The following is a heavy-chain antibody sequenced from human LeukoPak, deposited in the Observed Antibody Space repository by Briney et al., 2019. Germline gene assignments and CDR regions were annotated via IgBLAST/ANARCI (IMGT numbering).Heavy chain of an antibody. CDR3: ARHNSGSYYALDY. CDR1: GGSIRSYY. V-gene: IGHV4-59*08. CDR2: IYYSGST. J-gene: IGHJ4*02. D-gene: IGHD1-26*01. Sequence: SETLSLTCSVSGGSIRSYYWSWIAQPPGKGLEWIGYIYYSGSTNYNPSLKSRVTISVDTSKNQFSVKLSSVTAADTATYYCARHNSGSYYALDYWGQGTLVTVSS.